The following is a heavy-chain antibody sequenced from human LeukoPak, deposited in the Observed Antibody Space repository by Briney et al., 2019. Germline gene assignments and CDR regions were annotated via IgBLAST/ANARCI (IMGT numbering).Heavy chain of an antibody. CDR1: GGSFSGYY. CDR3: ASFFRGFDP. D-gene: IGHD3-10*01. V-gene: IGHV4-34*01. CDR2: INHSGST. J-gene: IGHJ5*02. Sequence: SETLSLTCAIYGGSFSGYYWSWIRQPPGKGLEWIGEINHSGSTNYNPSLKSRVTISVDTSKNQFSLKLSSVTAADTAVYYCASFFRGFDPWGQGTLVNVSS.